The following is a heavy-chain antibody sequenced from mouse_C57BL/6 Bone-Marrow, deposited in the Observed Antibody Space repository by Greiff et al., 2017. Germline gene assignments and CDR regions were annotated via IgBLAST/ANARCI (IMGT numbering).Heavy chain of an antibody. CDR3: TTDYYCSSSYYFDY. J-gene: IGHJ2*01. CDR1: GFNIKDDY. Sequence: EVQLQQSGAELVRPGASVKLSCTASGFNIKDDYMHWVKQRPEQGLEWIGGIDPENGDTEYASKFPGKATITADTSSNTAYLHLTSLTSEDTAVYYCTTDYYCSSSYYFDYWGQGTTLTVSS. V-gene: IGHV14-4*01. CDR2: IDPENGDT. D-gene: IGHD1-1*01.